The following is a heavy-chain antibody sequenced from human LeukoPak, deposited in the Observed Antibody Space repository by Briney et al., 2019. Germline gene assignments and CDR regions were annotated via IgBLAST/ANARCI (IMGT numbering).Heavy chain of an antibody. CDR3: ASGVVLGGTVTYNWFDP. CDR1: GGTFSSYA. CDR2: IIPILGIA. J-gene: IGHJ5*02. V-gene: IGHV1-69*04. Sequence: ASVKVSCKASGGTFSSYAISWVRQAPGQGLEWMGRIIPILGIANYAQKFQGRVTITADKSTSTAYMELSSLRSEDTAVYYCASGVVLGGTVTYNWFDPWGQGTLVTVSS. D-gene: IGHD1-7*01.